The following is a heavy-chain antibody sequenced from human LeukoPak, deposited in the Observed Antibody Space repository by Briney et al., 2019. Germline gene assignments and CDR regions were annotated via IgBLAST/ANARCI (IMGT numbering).Heavy chain of an antibody. Sequence: ASVKVSCKASGYTFTGYYMHWVRQAPGQGLEWMGWINPNSGGTNYAQKFQRRVTMTRDTSISTAYMELSRLRSDDTAVYYCARGARITMVRGPPVYWGQGTLVTVSS. CDR2: INPNSGGT. J-gene: IGHJ4*02. CDR1: GYTFTGYY. CDR3: ARGARITMVRGPPVY. D-gene: IGHD3-10*01. V-gene: IGHV1-2*02.